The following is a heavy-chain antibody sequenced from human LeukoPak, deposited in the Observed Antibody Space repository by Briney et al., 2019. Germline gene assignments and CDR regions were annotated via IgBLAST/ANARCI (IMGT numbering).Heavy chain of an antibody. CDR1: GFTFSSYA. CDR2: ISGSGGST. D-gene: IGHD3-22*01. V-gene: IGHV3-23*01. J-gene: IGHJ4*02. CDR3: AKYYYDSSGYRILLGLGY. Sequence: PGGSLRLSCAASGFTFSSYAMSWVRQAPGKGLEWVSAISGSGGSTYYADSVKGRFTISRDNSKNTLYLQMNSLRAEDTAVYYCAKYYYDSSGYRILLGLGYWGQGTLVTVSS.